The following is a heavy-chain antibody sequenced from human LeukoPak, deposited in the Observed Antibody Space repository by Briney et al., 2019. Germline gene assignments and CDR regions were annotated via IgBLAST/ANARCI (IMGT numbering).Heavy chain of an antibody. CDR2: IYSGGST. CDR3: AGYGGSYPYYMDV. CDR1: EFSVGSNY. V-gene: IGHV3-66*01. J-gene: IGHJ6*03. D-gene: IGHD1-26*01. Sequence: GGSLRLSCAASEFSVGSNYMTWVRQAPGKGLEWVSLIYSGGSTYYADSVKGRFTISRDNSKNTLYLQMNSLRAEDTAVYYCAGYGGSYPYYMDVWGKGTTVTISS.